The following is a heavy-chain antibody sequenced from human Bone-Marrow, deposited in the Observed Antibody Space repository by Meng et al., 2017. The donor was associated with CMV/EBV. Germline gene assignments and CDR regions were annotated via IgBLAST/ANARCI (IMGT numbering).Heavy chain of an antibody. Sequence: ASVKVSCKASGYTFTGYYMHWVRQAPGQGLEWMGWINPNSGGTNYAQKFQGRVTMTRDTSISTAYMELSRLRSDDTAVYYCASHYCSSTSCPAGAFDIWGQGTMVTVSS. J-gene: IGHJ3*02. V-gene: IGHV1-2*02. CDR1: GYTFTGYY. D-gene: IGHD2-2*01. CDR3: ASHYCSSTSCPAGAFDI. CDR2: INPNSGGT.